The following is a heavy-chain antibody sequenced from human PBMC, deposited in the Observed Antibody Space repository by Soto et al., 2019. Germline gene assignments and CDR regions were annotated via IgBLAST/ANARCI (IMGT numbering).Heavy chain of an antibody. CDR2: ISYDGSNK. J-gene: IGHJ4*02. CDR1: GFTFSSYG. V-gene: IGHV3-30*18. Sequence: GGSLRLSCAASGFTFSSYGMHWVRQAPGKGLEWVAVISYDGSNKYYADSVKGRFTISRDNSKNTLYLQMNSLRAEDTAVYYCAKDGPKYYYDSSGYYNDYWGQGTLVTVSS. CDR3: AKDGPKYYYDSSGYYNDY. D-gene: IGHD3-22*01.